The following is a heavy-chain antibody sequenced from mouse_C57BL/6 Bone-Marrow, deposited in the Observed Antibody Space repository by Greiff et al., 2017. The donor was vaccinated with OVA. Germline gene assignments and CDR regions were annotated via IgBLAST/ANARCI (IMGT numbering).Heavy chain of an antibody. CDR1: GYTFTSYW. V-gene: IGHV1-55*01. CDR3: ASVDFDY. CDR2: IYPGSGST. Sequence: QVQLQQSGAELVKPGASVKMSCKASGYTFTSYWITWVKQRPGQGLEWIGDIYPGSGSTNYNEKFKSKATLTVDTSSSTAYMQLSSLTSEVSSVYYCASVDFDYWGQGTTLTVSS. J-gene: IGHJ2*01.